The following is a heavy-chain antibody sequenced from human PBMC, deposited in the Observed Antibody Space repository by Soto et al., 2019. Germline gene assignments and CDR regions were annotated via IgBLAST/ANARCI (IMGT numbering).Heavy chain of an antibody. V-gene: IGHV4-30-4*01. CDR3: AKDGFFGRSGYFDY. Sequence: TLSLTCTVSGGSINSGDYYWNWIRQPPGKGLEWIGYIYFGGNTNYNPSLKSRVTISVDTSKNQFSLKLSSVTAADTAVYFCAKDGFFGRSGYFDYWGQGTLVTVPQ. CDR2: IYFGGNT. CDR1: GGSINSGDYY. D-gene: IGHD3-3*01. J-gene: IGHJ4*02.